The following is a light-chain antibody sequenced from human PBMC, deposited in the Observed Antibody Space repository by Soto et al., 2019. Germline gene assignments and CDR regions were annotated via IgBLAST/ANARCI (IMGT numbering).Light chain of an antibody. CDR1: GSDVGGYNY. CDR2: EVS. CDR3: SSYAGSNNFV. Sequence: QSALTQPPSASGSPGQSVTISCTGTGSDVGGYNYVSWFQQHPGEAPKLMIYEVSKRPSGVPDRFSGSKSGNTASLTVSGLQAEDEADYYCSSYAGSNNFVFGTGTKVTVL. V-gene: IGLV2-8*01. J-gene: IGLJ1*01.